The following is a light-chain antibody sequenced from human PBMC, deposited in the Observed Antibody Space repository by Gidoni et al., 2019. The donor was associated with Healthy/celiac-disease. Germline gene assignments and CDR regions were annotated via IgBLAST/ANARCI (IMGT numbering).Light chain of an antibody. V-gene: IGKV3-20*01. J-gene: IGKJ1*01. CDR2: GAS. CDR3: QQYGSSPTT. CDR1: QSVSSSY. Sequence: EIVLTQSPGTLSLSPGERATLSCRASQSVSSSYLAWYQQKPGQAPRLLIYGASSRATGIPDRFSGSGSGTDFTLTISRLDPEDFAVYYCQQYGSSPTTFGQGTKVEIK.